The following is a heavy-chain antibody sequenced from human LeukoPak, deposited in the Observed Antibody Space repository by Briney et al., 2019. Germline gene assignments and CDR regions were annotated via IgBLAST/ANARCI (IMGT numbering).Heavy chain of an antibody. J-gene: IGHJ6*03. V-gene: IGHV3-30*01. CDR3: ARDAYYDFWSGYPRYYMDV. Sequence: PGRSLRLSCAASGFTFSSYAMHWVRQAPGKGLEWVAVIYCDGSNKYYADSVKGRFTISRDNSKNTLYLQMNSLRAEDTAVYYCARDAYYDFWSGYPRYYMDVWGKGTTVTVSS. CDR2: IYCDGSNK. CDR1: GFTFSSYA. D-gene: IGHD3-3*01.